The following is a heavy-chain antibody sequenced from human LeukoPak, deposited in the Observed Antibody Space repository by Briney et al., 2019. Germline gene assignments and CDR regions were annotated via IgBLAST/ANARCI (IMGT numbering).Heavy chain of an antibody. Sequence: GGSLRLSCAASRFTFSSYSMNWVRQAPGKGLEWVSSISSSGSYIYYADSVKGRFTISRDNSKNTLYLQMNSLRAEDTAVYYCASLDDWGQGTLVTVSS. CDR3: ASLDD. V-gene: IGHV3-21*04. CDR2: ISSSGSYI. CDR1: RFTFSSYS. J-gene: IGHJ4*02.